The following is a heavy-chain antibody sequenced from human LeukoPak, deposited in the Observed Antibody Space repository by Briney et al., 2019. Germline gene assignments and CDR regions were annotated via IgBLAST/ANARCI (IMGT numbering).Heavy chain of an antibody. CDR2: TTDSGGST. D-gene: IGHD2-2*03. V-gene: IGHV3-23*01. CDR3: ARDVSMDIGGSDC. J-gene: IGHJ4*02. Sequence: GGSLRLSCAASGFSFSTYAMTWLRQAPGKGLEWVSTTTDSGGSTHYADAVKGRFTMSRDNSKNTLYQQLNSLRAEDTAVYYCARDVSMDIGGSDCWGPGTLVTVSS. CDR1: GFSFSTYA.